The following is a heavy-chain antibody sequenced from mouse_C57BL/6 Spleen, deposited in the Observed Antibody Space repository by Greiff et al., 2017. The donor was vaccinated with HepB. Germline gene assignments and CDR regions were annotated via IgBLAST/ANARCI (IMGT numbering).Heavy chain of an antibody. V-gene: IGHV1-80*01. J-gene: IGHJ3*01. CDR1: GYAFSSYW. CDR3: ARGGSNLAWFAY. Sequence: QVQLQQSGAELVKPGASVKISCKASGYAFSSYWMNWVKQRPGKGLEWIGQIYPGDGDTNYNGKFKGKATLTADKSSSTAYMQLRSLTSEGSAVYFCARGGSNLAWFAYWGQGTLVTVSA. CDR2: IYPGDGDT. D-gene: IGHD2-5*01.